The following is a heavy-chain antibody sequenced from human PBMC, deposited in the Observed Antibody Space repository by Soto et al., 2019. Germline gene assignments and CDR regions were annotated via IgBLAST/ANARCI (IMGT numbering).Heavy chain of an antibody. V-gene: IGHV4-34*01. D-gene: IGHD2-8*01. CDR3: ARARYCTNGVCYEPFDY. J-gene: IGHJ4*02. CDR2: INHSGST. Sequence: PSETLSLTCAVYGGSFSGYYWSWIRQPPGKGLEWIGEINHSGSTNYNPSLKSRVTISVDTSKNQFSLKLSSVTTADTAVYYCARARYCTNGVCYEPFDYWGQGTLVTVSS. CDR1: GGSFSGYY.